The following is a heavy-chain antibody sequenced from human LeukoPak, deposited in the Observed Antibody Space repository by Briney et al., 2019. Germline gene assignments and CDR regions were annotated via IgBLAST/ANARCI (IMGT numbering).Heavy chain of an antibody. CDR2: ISTDGSQT. Sequence: PGGSLRLSCAASGFTFSSYSMNWVRQPPGKGLMWVSQISTDGSQTFYADSVKGRFTISRDNAQNTLFLQMDSLRPEDTAVYYCVRSLRSADFWGQGTLVTVSS. V-gene: IGHV3-74*01. CDR3: VRSLRSADF. CDR1: GFTFSSYS. J-gene: IGHJ4*02.